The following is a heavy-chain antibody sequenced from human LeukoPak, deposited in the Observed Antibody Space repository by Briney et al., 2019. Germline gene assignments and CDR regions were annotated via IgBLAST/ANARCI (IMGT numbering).Heavy chain of an antibody. CDR3: AKDLGYGDYVVYDY. CDR1: GFTVSYNY. Sequence: GGSLRLSCAVSGFTVSYNYMSWVRQAPGKGLEWVSVIYSGGSTYYADSVKGRFTISRDNSKNTLYLQMNSLRAEDTAVYYCAKDLGYGDYVVYDYWGQGALVTVSS. J-gene: IGHJ4*02. V-gene: IGHV3-53*01. CDR2: IYSGGST. D-gene: IGHD4-17*01.